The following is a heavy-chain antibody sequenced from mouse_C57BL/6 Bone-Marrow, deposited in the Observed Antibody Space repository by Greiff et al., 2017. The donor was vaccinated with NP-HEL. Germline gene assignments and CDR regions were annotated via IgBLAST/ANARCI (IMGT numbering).Heavy chain of an antibody. D-gene: IGHD1-1*01. V-gene: IGHV14-2*01. J-gene: IGHJ2*01. CDR1: GFNINDYY. CDR2: IDPSDGYT. CDR3: ARSITTVVPFGG. Sequence: EVQLQQSGAELVMPGASVKLSCTASGFNINDYYMHWVKQRPEQGLEWIGRIDPSDGYTKYAPKFQGKATLTADTSSNTAYLQLSSLTSEDTAVYYCARSITTVVPFGGWGQGTTLTV.